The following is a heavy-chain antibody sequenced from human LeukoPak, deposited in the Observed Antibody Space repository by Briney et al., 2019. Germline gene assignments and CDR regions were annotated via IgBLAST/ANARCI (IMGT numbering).Heavy chain of an antibody. V-gene: IGHV3-30*18. CDR2: ISYDGSNK. Sequence: GGSLRLSCAASGFTFSSYGMHWVRQAPGKGLEWVAVISYDGSNKYYADSVEGRFTISRDNSKNTLYLQMNSLRAEDTAIYYCAKSFPYYYGSGSYYINPFDSWGQGTLVTVSS. J-gene: IGHJ4*02. D-gene: IGHD3-10*01. CDR1: GFTFSSYG. CDR3: AKSFPYYYGSGSYYINPFDS.